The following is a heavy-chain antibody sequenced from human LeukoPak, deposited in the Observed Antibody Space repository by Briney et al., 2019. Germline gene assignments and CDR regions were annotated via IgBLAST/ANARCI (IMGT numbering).Heavy chain of an antibody. CDR2: INPNSGGT. CDR3: ARVTVTTWAIDY. V-gene: IGHV1-2*02. Sequence: ASVKVSCKASGYTFTGYYMHWVRQAPGQGLEWMGWINPNSGGTNYAQKFQGRVTMTGDTSISTAYMELSRLRSDDTAVYYCARVTVTTWAIDYWGQGTLVTVSS. J-gene: IGHJ4*02. CDR1: GYTFTGYY. D-gene: IGHD4-17*01.